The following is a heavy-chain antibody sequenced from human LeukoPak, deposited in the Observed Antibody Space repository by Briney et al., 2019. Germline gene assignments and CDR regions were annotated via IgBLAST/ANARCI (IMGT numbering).Heavy chain of an antibody. J-gene: IGHJ6*03. CDR2: IYYSGTT. CDR1: GGSISSSHYY. CDR3: ARQISDYYYYYIDV. Sequence: SETLSLTCTVSGGSISSSHYYWGWIRQPPGKGLEWIGTIYYSGTTYYNPALESRVTISEDTSKNQFSLTLRSVTAADTAVYYCARQISDYYYYYIDVWGKGTTVTVSS. V-gene: IGHV4-39*01. D-gene: IGHD3-3*01.